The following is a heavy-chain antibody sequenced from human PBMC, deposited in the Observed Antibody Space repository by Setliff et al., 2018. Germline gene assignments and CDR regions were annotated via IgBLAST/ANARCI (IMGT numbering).Heavy chain of an antibody. D-gene: IGHD4-17*01. V-gene: IGHV3-23*05. CDR3: AKDPNGDFFGAFDT. CDR2: IKDSDYST. CDR1: GFTISGYA. J-gene: IGHJ5*02. Sequence: GGSLRLSCVGSGFTISGYAMTWVRQVPGKGLEWISSIKDSDYSTYYAGSVKGRFTISRDNSKNTLYLQMNGLRAEDSALYYCAKDPNGDFFGAFDTWGQGALVTVSS.